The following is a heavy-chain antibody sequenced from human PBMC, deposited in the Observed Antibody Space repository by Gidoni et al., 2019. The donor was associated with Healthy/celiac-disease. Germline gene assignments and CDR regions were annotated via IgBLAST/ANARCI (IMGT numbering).Heavy chain of an antibody. V-gene: IGHV3-53*01. CDR1: GFTFSSTY. Sequence: EVQLVSSGGDLIQPGGSLRLSCAASGFTFSSTYISWVRQAPGKGLDWISVSYSVGRTEYADAGKGRFTIARENSKNTLYIQMNSLRAEDTAVDYCARGKYAFDIWGQGTMVTVSS. J-gene: IGHJ3*02. CDR2: SYSVGRT. CDR3: ARGKYAFDI.